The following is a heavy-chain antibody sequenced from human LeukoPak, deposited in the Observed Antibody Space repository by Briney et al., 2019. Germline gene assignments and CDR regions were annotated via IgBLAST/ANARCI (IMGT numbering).Heavy chain of an antibody. CDR1: GGSISNSNHY. CDR2: IYYSGST. D-gene: IGHD3-22*01. Sequence: SETLSLTCTVSGGSISNSNHYWGWIRQPPGKGLEWIGSIYYSGSTYYNPSLKSRVTISVDTSKNQFSLKLSSVTAADTAVYYCARLLSMIVVSTIDYWGQGTLVTVSS. V-gene: IGHV4-39*01. J-gene: IGHJ4*02. CDR3: ARLLSMIVVSTIDY.